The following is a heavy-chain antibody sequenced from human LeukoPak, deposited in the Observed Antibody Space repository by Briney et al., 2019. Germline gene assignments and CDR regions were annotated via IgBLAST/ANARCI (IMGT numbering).Heavy chain of an antibody. CDR3: ARDRVEGDYGDIDAFDI. CDR2: IYYSGST. D-gene: IGHD4-17*01. Sequence: SETLSLTCTVSGGSISSGDYYWSWIRQPPGKGLEWIGYIYYSGSTNYNPSLKSRVTISVDTSKNQFSLKLSSVTAADTAVYYCARDRVEGDYGDIDAFDIWGQGTMVTVSS. CDR1: GGSISSGDYY. V-gene: IGHV4-61*08. J-gene: IGHJ3*02.